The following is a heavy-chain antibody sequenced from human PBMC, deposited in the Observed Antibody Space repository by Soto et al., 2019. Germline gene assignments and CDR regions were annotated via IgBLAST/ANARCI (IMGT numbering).Heavy chain of an antibody. J-gene: IGHJ6*02. D-gene: IGHD5-18*01. CDR2: IYYSGST. CDR3: ARASPVVTDV. Sequence: QVQLQASGPGLVKPSQTLSLTCTVSGGSISSGDYFWSWVREPPGKVLDWIGYIYYSGSTYYNPSLKSRVTIAVDTSKIQFSLKLSSVTAADTAVYYCARASPVVTDVWGQGTTVTVSS. V-gene: IGHV4-30-4*01. CDR1: GGSISSGDYF.